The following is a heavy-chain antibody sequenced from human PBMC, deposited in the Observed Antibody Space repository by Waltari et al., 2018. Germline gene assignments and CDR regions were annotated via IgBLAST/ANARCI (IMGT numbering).Heavy chain of an antibody. CDR1: GYNFIGYK. Sequence: QVQMLQSGAEVKKPGASVKVSCKTSGYNFIGYKIHWIRQAPGQGLEWMGWINPNSGDTRSVTKFQGSVTMTRDTSISTAYMELSTLTSDDTAGYYCARYVAFCDDSTCNLDSSGQGTLVTVSS. CDR2: INPNSGDT. D-gene: IGHD3-22*01. CDR3: ARYVAFCDDSTCNLDS. J-gene: IGHJ4*02. V-gene: IGHV1-2*02.